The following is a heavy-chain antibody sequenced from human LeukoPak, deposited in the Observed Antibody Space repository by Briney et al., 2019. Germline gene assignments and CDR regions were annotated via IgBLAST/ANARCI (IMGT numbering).Heavy chain of an antibody. D-gene: IGHD1-26*01. J-gene: IGHJ3*02. CDR3: AKDRSFIGLDI. CDR1: GFKFDDHG. CDR2: LNWNGGRT. Sequence: TGGSLRLSCAASGFKFDDHGMSWVRQVPGKGLGWVSGLNWNGGRTGYADSVKGRFTISRDNAKNSLYLQMNSLRAEDTAFYYCAKDRSFIGLDIWGQGTMVIVSS. V-gene: IGHV3-20*04.